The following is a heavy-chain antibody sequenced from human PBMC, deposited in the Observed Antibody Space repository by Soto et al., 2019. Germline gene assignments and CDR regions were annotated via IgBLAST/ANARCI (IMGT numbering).Heavy chain of an antibody. CDR1: GDTFGRFT. CDR2: IKPISDTT. Sequence: SVKVSCKASGDTFGRFTINWVRQAPGQGLEWMGGIKPISDTTTYAQRFQGRVTFTADASTSTVYMELSSLRSEDTAMYYCARDPSTVNKLIGVWFDPWGQGTLITVSS. J-gene: IGHJ5*02. V-gene: IGHV1-69*13. D-gene: IGHD4-4*01. CDR3: ARDPSTVNKLIGVWFDP.